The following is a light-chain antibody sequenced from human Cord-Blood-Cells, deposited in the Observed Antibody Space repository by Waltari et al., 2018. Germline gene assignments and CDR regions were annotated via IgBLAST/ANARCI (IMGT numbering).Light chain of an antibody. Sequence: EIVLTLSTGTLSLSQGDGATLSCRASQSVSSSYLAWYQQKPGQAPRLLISGASSRATGIPDRFSGSGSGTDFTLTISRLEPEDFAVYYCQQYGSSPPLTFGGGTKVEIK. J-gene: IGKJ4*01. CDR1: QSVSSSY. CDR2: GAS. V-gene: IGKV3-20*01. CDR3: QQYGSSPPLT.